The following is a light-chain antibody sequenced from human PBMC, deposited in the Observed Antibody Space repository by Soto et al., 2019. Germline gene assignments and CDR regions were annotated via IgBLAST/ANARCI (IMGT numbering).Light chain of an antibody. CDR2: DVS. Sequence: QSALTQPRSVSGSPGQSVTISCTGTSSDVGDYNYVSWYQQHPGKAPKLMIYDVSKRPSGVPDRFSGSKSGNTASLNISGLQAEDEADYYCCSYAGSYYVFGTGTKLTVL. J-gene: IGLJ1*01. CDR3: CSYAGSYYV. CDR1: SSDVGDYNY. V-gene: IGLV2-11*01.